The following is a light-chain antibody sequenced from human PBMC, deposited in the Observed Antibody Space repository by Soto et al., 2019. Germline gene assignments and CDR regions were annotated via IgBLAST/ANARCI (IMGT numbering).Light chain of an antibody. J-gene: IGKJ2*01. CDR1: QGISSY. V-gene: IGKV1-8*01. CDR3: QQYYSYLYT. Sequence: AIRMTQSPSSFSASTGDRVTITCRASQGISSYLAWHQQKPGKAPKLLIYAASTLQSGVPSRFSGSGSGTDFTLTISCLQSEDFATYYCQQYYSYLYTFGQGTKVDIK. CDR2: AAS.